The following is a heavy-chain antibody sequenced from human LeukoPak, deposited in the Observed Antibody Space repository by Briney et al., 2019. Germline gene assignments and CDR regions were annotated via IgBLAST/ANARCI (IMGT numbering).Heavy chain of an antibody. D-gene: IGHD3-3*01. Sequence: SVKVSCKASGGTFSSYAISWVRQAPGQGLEWMGGIIPIFGTANYAQKFQGRVMITADESTSTAYMELSSLRSEDTAVYYCARELLPYDFWSGYYEGPFDYWGQGTLVTVSS. CDR1: GGTFSSYA. J-gene: IGHJ4*02. CDR3: ARELLPYDFWSGYYEGPFDY. CDR2: IIPIFGTA. V-gene: IGHV1-69*01.